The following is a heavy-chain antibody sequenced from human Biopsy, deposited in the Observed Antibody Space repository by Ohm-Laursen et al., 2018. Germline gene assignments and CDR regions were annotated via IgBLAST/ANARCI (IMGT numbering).Heavy chain of an antibody. V-gene: IGHV3-11*01. CDR2: ITNTGRTV. Sequence: SLRLSCTASGFTFSDYYMNWIRQAPGKGLEWVSFITNTGRTVYADSVKGRFTISRDKADNSLHLQMKSLRAEDTAVYYCARDTRWSPYSMDVWGQGTTVTVSS. J-gene: IGHJ6*02. CDR1: GFTFSDYY. D-gene: IGHD4-23*01. CDR3: ARDTRWSPYSMDV.